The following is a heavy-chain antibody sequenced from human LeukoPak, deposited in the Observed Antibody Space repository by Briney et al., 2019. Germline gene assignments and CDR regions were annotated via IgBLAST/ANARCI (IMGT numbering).Heavy chain of an antibody. CDR3: AKAPDCSSASCPYYYYYGMDV. CDR1: GFTFSTYA. CDR2: MSGSGSST. V-gene: IGHV3-23*01. Sequence: QSGGSLRFSCAASGFTFSTYAMGWVRQAPGKGLEWVSVMSGSGSSTYYADSVKGRFTTSRDNSKNTLYLQMNSLRAEDTAVYYCAKAPDCSSASCPYYYYYGMDVWGQGTTVTVSS. J-gene: IGHJ6*02. D-gene: IGHD2-2*01.